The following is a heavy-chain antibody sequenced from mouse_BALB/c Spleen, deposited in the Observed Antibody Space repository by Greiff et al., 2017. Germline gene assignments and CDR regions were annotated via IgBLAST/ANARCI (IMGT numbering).Heavy chain of an antibody. D-gene: IGHD2-1*01. CDR2: ISYSGST. CDR3: ARRGNYGAWFAY. CDR1: GYSITSDYA. Sequence: EVQLQESGPGLVKPSQSLSLTCTVTGYSITSDYAWNWIRQFPGNKLEWMGYISYSGSTSYNPSLKSRISITRDTSKNQFFLQLNSVTTEDTATYYCARRGNYGAWFAYWGQGTLVTVSA. V-gene: IGHV3-2*02. J-gene: IGHJ3*01.